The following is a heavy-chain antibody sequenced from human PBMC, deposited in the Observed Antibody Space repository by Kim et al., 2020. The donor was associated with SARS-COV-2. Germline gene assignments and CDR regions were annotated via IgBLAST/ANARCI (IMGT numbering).Heavy chain of an antibody. CDR2: IRSSSSYI. CDR1: GFTFSSYS. Sequence: GGSLRLSCAASGFTFSSYSMNWVRQAPGKGLEWVSSIRSSSSYIYYTDSVKGRFTISRDNTKNSLYLQMNSLRAEDTAVYYCAREQGLTAFDIWGQGTMV. V-gene: IGHV3-21*01. J-gene: IGHJ3*02. CDR3: AREQGLTAFDI.